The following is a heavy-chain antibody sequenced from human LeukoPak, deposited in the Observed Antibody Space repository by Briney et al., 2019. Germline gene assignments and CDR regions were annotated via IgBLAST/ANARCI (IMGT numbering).Heavy chain of an antibody. CDR3: ARGRSGGWSEDY. Sequence: PSETLSLTCTVSGGSISSGSYYWSWIRQPAGKGLEWIGRIYTSGSTNYNPSLKSRVTISVDTSKNQFSLKLSSVTAADTAVYYCARGRSGGWSEDYWGQGTLVTVSS. J-gene: IGHJ4*02. D-gene: IGHD6-19*01. CDR1: GGSISSGSYY. CDR2: IYTSGST. V-gene: IGHV4-61*02.